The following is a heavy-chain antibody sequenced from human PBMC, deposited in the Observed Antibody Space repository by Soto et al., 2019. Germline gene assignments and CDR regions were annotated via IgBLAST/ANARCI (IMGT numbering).Heavy chain of an antibody. CDR3: ANLVGPGEIPGGMDV. CDR2: ISASGGGT. Sequence: EVQLLESGGGLVQPGGSLRLSCAASGITFSSYAMSWVRQAPGKGLEWVSAISASGGGTYYADSVKGRFTISRDNSKNTLYLXXXXXXAEDTXVXYXANLVGPGEIPGGMDVWGQGTTVTVSS. V-gene: IGHV3-23*01. D-gene: IGHD1-26*01. J-gene: IGHJ6*02. CDR1: GITFSSYA.